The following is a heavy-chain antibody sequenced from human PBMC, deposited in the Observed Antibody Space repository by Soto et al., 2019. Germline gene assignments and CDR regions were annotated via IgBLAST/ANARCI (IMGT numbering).Heavy chain of an antibody. CDR3: ARSSGYLDHFDY. D-gene: IGHD3-22*01. CDR2: IIPIFGTA. CDR1: SGTFRSYA. V-gene: IGHV1-69*13. J-gene: IGHJ4*02. Sequence: SVQVSCKGSSGTFRSYAISWVRQAPGQGLEWMGGIIPIFGTANYAQKFQGRVTITADESTSTAYMELSSLRSEDTAVYYCARSSGYLDHFDYWGQGTLVTVSS.